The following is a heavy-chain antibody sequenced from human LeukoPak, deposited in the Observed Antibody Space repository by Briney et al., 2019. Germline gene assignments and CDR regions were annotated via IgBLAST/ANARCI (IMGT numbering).Heavy chain of an antibody. CDR3: ARGDGRQQLVLVY. Sequence: PSETLPLTCTVSGGSISSGGYYWSWIRQSPGKGLEWIGEINHSGSTNYSPSLKSRVTISVDTSKNQFSLKLSSVTAADTAVYYCARGDGRQQLVLVYWGQGTLVTVSS. CDR2: INHSGST. D-gene: IGHD6-13*01. V-gene: IGHV4-39*07. J-gene: IGHJ4*02. CDR1: GGSISSGGYY.